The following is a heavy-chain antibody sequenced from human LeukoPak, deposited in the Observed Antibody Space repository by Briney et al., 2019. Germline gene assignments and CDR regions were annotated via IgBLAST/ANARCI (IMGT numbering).Heavy chain of an antibody. V-gene: IGHV4-39*07. CDR2: VYSSGST. Sequence: SETLSLTCTVSGDSISRSSYFWAWIRQPPGKGLEWIGSVYSSGSTYYNPSLRSQITISVDTSKNQFSLQLNSVTPEDTAMYYCVRGQFWFDPWGQGTLVTVSS. J-gene: IGHJ5*02. CDR1: GDSISRSSYF. D-gene: IGHD3-10*01. CDR3: VRGQFWFDP.